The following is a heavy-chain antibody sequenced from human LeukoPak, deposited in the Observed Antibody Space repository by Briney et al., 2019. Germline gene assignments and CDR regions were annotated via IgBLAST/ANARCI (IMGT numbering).Heavy chain of an antibody. J-gene: IGHJ4*02. D-gene: IGHD6-19*01. Sequence: SETLSLTCTVSGGSVSSGSYYWSWIRQPPGKGLEWIGYIYYSGSTNYNPSLKSRVTISVDTSKNQFSLKLSSVTAADTAVYYCARGISSGWSRAVGYWGQGTLVTVSS. CDR3: ARGISSGWSRAVGY. V-gene: IGHV4-61*01. CDR1: GGSVSSGSYY. CDR2: IYYSGST.